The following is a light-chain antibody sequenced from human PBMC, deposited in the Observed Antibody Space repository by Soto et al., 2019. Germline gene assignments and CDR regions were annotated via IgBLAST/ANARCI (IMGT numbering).Light chain of an antibody. V-gene: IGLV2-8*01. CDR3: MSYAGGNRFV. CDR1: INDVGGYNY. J-gene: IGLJ1*01. Sequence: QSVLTQPPSASGSPGQSVPISCAGTINDVGGYNYVSCYQQHPGKVPQLMIYQVTKRPSGVPDRFSASKSDTTASLTISGLQAEDEGDYYCMSYAGGNRFVFGTGTKVTVL. CDR2: QVT.